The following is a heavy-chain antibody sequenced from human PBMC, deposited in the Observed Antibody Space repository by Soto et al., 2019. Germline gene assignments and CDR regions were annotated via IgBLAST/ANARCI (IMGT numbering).Heavy chain of an antibody. D-gene: IGHD3-10*01. V-gene: IGHV1-69*13. J-gene: IGHJ3*02. Sequence: SVKVSCKASGGTFSSYAISWVRQAPGQGLEWMGGIIPIFGTANYAQKFQGRVTITADESTSTAYMELSSLRSEDTAVYYCARDNDYYGSGSYFTAFDIWGQGTMVTVSS. CDR3: ARDNDYYGSGSYFTAFDI. CDR2: IIPIFGTA. CDR1: GGTFSSYA.